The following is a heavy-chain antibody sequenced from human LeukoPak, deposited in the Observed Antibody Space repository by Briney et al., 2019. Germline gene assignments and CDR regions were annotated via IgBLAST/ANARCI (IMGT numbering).Heavy chain of an antibody. D-gene: IGHD3-16*01. Sequence: SETLSLTCTVSGGSISGYYWNWIRQPPGKGLEWIGYIYYSGSTNYNPSLKSRVTISVDTSKNQFSLKLSSVTAADTAVYYCARGRFSSPLGDWGQGTLVTVSS. V-gene: IGHV4-59*01. CDR2: IYYSGST. CDR1: GGSISGYY. CDR3: ARGRFSSPLGD. J-gene: IGHJ4*02.